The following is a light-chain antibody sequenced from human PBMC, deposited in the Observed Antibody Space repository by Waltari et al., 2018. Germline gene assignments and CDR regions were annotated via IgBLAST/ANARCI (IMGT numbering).Light chain of an antibody. V-gene: IGLV3-1*01. Sequence: SYELTQAHSVSVSPGQTATITCSGDKLENKLTSWYQQKPGRSPVLVLYQDTKRPSGISERFSGSNSGDTATLTITGTQTTDEADYYCQAWDIKNVIFGGGTKLTVL. CDR2: QDT. CDR3: QAWDIKNVI. J-gene: IGLJ2*01. CDR1: KLENKL.